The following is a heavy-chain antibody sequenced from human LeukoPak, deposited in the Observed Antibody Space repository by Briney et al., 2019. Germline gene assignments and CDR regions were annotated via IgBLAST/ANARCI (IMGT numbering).Heavy chain of an antibody. J-gene: IGHJ3*02. Sequence: PSQTLSLTCTVSGGSISSGDYYWSWIRQPPGKGLEWIGYIHYSGRTYYNPSLKSRFPISVDTSMNQFSLELSSVTAADTAVYFCARVRSDGSGTIWGQGTMVTVSS. V-gene: IGHV4-30-4*08. CDR2: IHYSGRT. CDR1: GGSISSGDYY. D-gene: IGHD3-10*01. CDR3: ARVRSDGSGTI.